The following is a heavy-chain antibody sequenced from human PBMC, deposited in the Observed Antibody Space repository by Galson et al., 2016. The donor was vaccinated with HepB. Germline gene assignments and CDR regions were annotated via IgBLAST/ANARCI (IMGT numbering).Heavy chain of an antibody. CDR1: GYTFANDG. J-gene: IGHJ4*01. V-gene: IGHV1-18*04. Sequence: SVKVSCKASGYTFANDGISWVRRAPGQGLEWMGWIGAYHGDRKYAQKFQGRISMTADTSTSTADMELTSLRSDDTAVYYCAKDDALNWNARFDSWGHGTLITVS. CDR2: IGAYHGDR. D-gene: IGHD1-1*01. CDR3: AKDDALNWNARFDS.